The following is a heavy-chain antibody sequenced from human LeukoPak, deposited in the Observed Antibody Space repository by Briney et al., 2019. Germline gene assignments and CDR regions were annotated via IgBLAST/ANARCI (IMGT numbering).Heavy chain of an antibody. CDR1: GFTFNTNA. J-gene: IGHJ4*02. Sequence: GGSLRLSCAASGFTFNTNAMSWVRQAPGKGLEWVSAISGRTGGTYYADSVKGRFTISRDNAKNSLYLQMNSLRAEDTAVYYCAREGDGYKVYDYWGQGTLVTVSS. D-gene: IGHD5-24*01. CDR3: AREGDGYKVYDY. V-gene: IGHV3-23*01. CDR2: ISGRTGGT.